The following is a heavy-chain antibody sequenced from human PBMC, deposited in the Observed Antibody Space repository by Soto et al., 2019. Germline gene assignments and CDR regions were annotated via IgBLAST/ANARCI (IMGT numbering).Heavy chain of an antibody. V-gene: IGHV5-51*01. CDR2: IDPGHSDT. Sequence: SREISGMGSGYGLSNYCIGWVRQMPGKGLELMGIIDPGHSDTRYSPSFQGQVTMSVDKSINPAYLQWSSLKASETDMYYCARFYPMNVWGQGTKVTVP. CDR1: GYGLSNYC. CDR3: ARFYPMNV. J-gene: IGHJ6*02.